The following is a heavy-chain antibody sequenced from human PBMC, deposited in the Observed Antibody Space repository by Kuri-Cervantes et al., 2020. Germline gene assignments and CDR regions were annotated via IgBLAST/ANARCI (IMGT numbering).Heavy chain of an antibody. CDR2: INPNSGGT. D-gene: IGHD3-10*01. CDR1: GYTFTGYY. Sequence: ASVKVSCKASGYTFTGYYIHWVRQAPGQGLEWMGWINPNSGGTNYAQNFQGWVTMTRDTSISTAYMELRSLRSDDTAVYYCARSLYYYGSGSPRLADYGGQGTLVTVSS. CDR3: ARSLYYYGSGSPRLADY. J-gene: IGHJ4*02. V-gene: IGHV1-2*04.